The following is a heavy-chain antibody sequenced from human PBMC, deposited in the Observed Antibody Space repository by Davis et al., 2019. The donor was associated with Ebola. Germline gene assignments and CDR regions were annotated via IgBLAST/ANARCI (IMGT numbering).Heavy chain of an antibody. CDR2: MNPNSGNT. CDR1: GYTFTSYD. Sequence: ASVKVSCKASGYTFTSYDINWVRQATGQGLEWMGWMNPNSGNTGYAQKFQGRVTMTRNTSISTAYMELSSLRSEDTAVYYCATSFLRSSPIDYWGQGTLVTVSS. J-gene: IGHJ4*02. CDR3: ATSFLRSSPIDY. V-gene: IGHV1-8*01. D-gene: IGHD5-12*01.